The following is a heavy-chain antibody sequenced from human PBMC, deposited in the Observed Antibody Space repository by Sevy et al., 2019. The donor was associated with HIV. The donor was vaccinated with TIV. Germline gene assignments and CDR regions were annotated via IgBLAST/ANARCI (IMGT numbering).Heavy chain of an antibody. D-gene: IGHD3-9*01. CDR3: ARILTGQSFVGGMDV. J-gene: IGHJ6*02. V-gene: IGHV3-30-3*01. CDR2: ISFDGSNK. CDR1: GFTFNRYA. Sequence: GGSLRLSCTASGFTFNRYAMHWVRQAPGKGLEWVALISFDGSNKYYADSVKGRFTISRDDSKNTLDLQMNSLRAEDKALYYCARILTGQSFVGGMDVWGQGTTVTVSS.